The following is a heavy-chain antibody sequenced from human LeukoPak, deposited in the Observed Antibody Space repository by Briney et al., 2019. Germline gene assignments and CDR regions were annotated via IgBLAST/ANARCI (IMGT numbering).Heavy chain of an antibody. J-gene: IGHJ3*02. Sequence: PGGSLRLSCAASGFTVRTTYMSWVRQAPGKGLEWVSVIYSGGSTYYADSVKGRFTISRDNSKNTLYLQMNSLRAEDTAVYYCAKLPDGYSSGSDAFDIWGQGTMVTVSS. D-gene: IGHD6-19*01. CDR1: GFTVRTTY. CDR3: AKLPDGYSSGSDAFDI. V-gene: IGHV3-53*05. CDR2: IYSGGST.